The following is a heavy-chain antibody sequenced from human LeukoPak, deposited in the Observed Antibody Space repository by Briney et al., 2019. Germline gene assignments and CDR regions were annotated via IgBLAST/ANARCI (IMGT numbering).Heavy chain of an antibody. J-gene: IGHJ4*02. Sequence: SVTVSCKTSADIFSSYAINWVRQAPGQGLEWMGRIIPLTGVVNYGQKLQTRVTISADKSTSTAYMEVSSLRFEDTAVYFCARERRCSAGSCYAADLDSWGQGTLVTVSS. V-gene: IGHV1-69*04. CDR1: ADIFSSYA. CDR2: IIPLTGVV. CDR3: ARERRCSAGSCYAADLDS. D-gene: IGHD2-15*01.